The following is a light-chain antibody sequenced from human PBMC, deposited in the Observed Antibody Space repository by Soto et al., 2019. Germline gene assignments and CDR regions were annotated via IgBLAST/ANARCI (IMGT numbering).Light chain of an antibody. CDR3: QQYNNWPLEFT. Sequence: EIVMTQSPATLSVSPGERATLSCRASQSFSSNLAWYQQNPGQAPRLLIYGASTRATGIPARFSGSGSGTEFTLTISSLQSEDFAVYYCQQYNNWPLEFTFGQGTKLEIK. CDR1: QSFSSN. V-gene: IGKV3-15*01. CDR2: GAS. J-gene: IGKJ2*01.